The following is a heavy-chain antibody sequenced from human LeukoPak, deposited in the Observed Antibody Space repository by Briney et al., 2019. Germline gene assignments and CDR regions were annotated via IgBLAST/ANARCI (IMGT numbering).Heavy chain of an antibody. CDR3: ARGGSGWSTPYGY. J-gene: IGHJ4*02. Sequence: GASVTVSCKASGYTFTGYYMHWVRQAPGQGHERMGWINPDSGGTNYAQKFQGRVTMARDTSISTAYMELSRLRSDDTAVFYCARGGSGWSTPYGYWGQGTLVTVSS. CDR1: GYTFTGYY. CDR2: INPDSGGT. V-gene: IGHV1-2*02. D-gene: IGHD6-19*01.